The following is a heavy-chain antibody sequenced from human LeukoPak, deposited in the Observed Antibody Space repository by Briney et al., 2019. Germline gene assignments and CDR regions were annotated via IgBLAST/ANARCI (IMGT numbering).Heavy chain of an antibody. V-gene: IGHV4-38-2*02. CDR1: GYSISSGYY. CDR3: ARDLRGIGDY. J-gene: IGHJ4*02. Sequence: SETLSLTCTVSGYSISSGYYWGWIRQPPGKGLEWIGSIYHSGSTYYNPSLKSRVTISVDTSKNQFSLKLSSVTAADTAVYYCARDLRGIGDYWGRGTPVTVSS. D-gene: IGHD3-10*01. CDR2: IYHSGST.